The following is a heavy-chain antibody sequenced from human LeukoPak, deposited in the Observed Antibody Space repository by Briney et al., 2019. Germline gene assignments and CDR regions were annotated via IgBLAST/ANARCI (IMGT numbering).Heavy chain of an antibody. CDR2: INPNSGGT. Sequence: GASVKVSCKASGYTFTGYYMHWVRQVPGQGLEWMGWINPNSGGTNYAQKFQGRVTMTRDTSISTAYMELSRLKSDDTAVYYCARDLSGGGDSSFDYWGQGTLVTVSS. CDR1: GYTFTGYY. D-gene: IGHD2-21*01. CDR3: ARDLSGGGDSSFDY. J-gene: IGHJ4*02. V-gene: IGHV1-2*02.